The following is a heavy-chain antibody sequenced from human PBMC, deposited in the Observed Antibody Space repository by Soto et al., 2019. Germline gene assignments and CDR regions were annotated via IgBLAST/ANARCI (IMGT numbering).Heavy chain of an antibody. D-gene: IGHD2-15*01. Sequence: PGGSLRLSCAASGFTFSSYWMSWVRQAPGKGLEWVANIKQDGSEKYYVDSVKGRFTISRDNAKNSLYLQMNSLRAEDTAVYYCARDPPYCSGGSCYFFDIWGQGTMVTVSS. CDR3: ARDPPYCSGGSCYFFDI. J-gene: IGHJ3*02. V-gene: IGHV3-7*01. CDR1: GFTFSSYW. CDR2: IKQDGSEK.